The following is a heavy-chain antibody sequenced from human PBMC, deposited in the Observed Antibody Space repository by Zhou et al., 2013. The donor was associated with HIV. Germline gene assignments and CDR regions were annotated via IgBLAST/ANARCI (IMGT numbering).Heavy chain of an antibody. J-gene: IGHJ6*03. Sequence: QVQLVQSGAEVKKPGSSVKVSCKASGGTFSSYAISWVRQAPGQGLEWMGRIIPILGIANYAQKFQGRVTITADKSTSTAYMELSSLRSEDTAVYYCAGTPSHYYYYMDVWGKGTTVTVSS. CDR2: IIPILGIA. CDR1: GGTFSSYA. V-gene: IGHV1-69*04. CDR3: AGTPSHYYYYMDV.